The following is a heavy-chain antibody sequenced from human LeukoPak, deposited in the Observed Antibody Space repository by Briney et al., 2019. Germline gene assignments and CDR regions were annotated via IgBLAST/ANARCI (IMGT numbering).Heavy chain of an antibody. CDR1: GFTFDDYG. D-gene: IGHD5-18*01. CDR3: ARAGYSYGYPGGIDY. Sequence: GGSLRLSCAASGFTFDDYGMSWVRQAPGKGLEWVSGINWNGGSTGYADSVKGRFTISRDNAKNSLYLKMNSLRAEDTALYYCARAGYSYGYPGGIDYWGQGTLVTVSS. J-gene: IGHJ4*02. V-gene: IGHV3-20*04. CDR2: INWNGGST.